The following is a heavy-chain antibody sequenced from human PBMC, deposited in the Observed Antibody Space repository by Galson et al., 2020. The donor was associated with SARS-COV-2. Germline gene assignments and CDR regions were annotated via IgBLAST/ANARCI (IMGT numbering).Heavy chain of an antibody. J-gene: IGHJ4*02. CDR2: IYYSGST. CDR3: ARHPYQLPLPFDY. V-gene: IGHV4-39*01. Sequence: ETSEILSLTCTVSGGSISSSSYYWGWIRQPPGKGLEWIGSIYYSGSTYYNPSLKSRVTISVDTSKNQFSLKLSSVTAADTAVYYCARHPYQLPLPFDYWGQGTLVTVSS. CDR1: GGSISSSSYY. D-gene: IGHD2-2*01.